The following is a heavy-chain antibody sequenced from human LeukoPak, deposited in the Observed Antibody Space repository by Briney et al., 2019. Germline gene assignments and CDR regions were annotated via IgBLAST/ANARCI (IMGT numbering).Heavy chain of an antibody. V-gene: IGHV1-3*01. D-gene: IGHD1-1*01. Sequence: GASVKVSCKASGYSFSRYAMHWVHPAPGQRLEWMGWINAANGNSECTQKFQGRVTITRDTSASTDYMELSSLRFEDTAVYFCARGQHATGWYVDLWGRGTLVTVSP. J-gene: IGHJ2*01. CDR2: INAANGNS. CDR1: GYSFSRYA. CDR3: ARGQHATGWYVDL.